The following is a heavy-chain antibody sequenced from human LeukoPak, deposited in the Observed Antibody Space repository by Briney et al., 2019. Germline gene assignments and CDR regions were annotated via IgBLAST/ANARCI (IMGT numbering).Heavy chain of an antibody. V-gene: IGHV1-2*04. J-gene: IGHJ5*02. CDR3: ARNYYDSSGYYSKNWFDP. D-gene: IGHD3-22*01. CDR1: GYTFTGYY. CDR2: INPNSGGT. Sequence: ASVKVSCKASGYTFTGYYMHWVRQAPGQGLEWMGWINPNSGGTNYAQKFQGWVTMTRDTSISTAYMELSRLRSDDTAVYYCARNYYDSSGYYSKNWFDPWGQGTLVTVSS.